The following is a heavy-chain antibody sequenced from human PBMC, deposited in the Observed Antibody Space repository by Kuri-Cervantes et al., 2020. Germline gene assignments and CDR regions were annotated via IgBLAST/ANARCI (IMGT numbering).Heavy chain of an antibody. J-gene: IGHJ3*01. CDR1: GFTFSSYG. V-gene: IGHV3-30*02. CDR2: IRYDGSNK. D-gene: IGHD4-23*01. CDR3: VTYGGDAFDV. Sequence: GGSLRLSCAASGFTFSSYGMHWVRQAPGKGLEWVAFIRYDGSNKYYADSVKGRFTISRDNSKNSLYLQMNSLRAEDTAVYYCVTYGGDAFDVWGQGTMVTVSS.